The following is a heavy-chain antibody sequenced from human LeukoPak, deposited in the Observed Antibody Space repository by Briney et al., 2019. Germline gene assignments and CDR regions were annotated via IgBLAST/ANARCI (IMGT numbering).Heavy chain of an antibody. CDR2: IYYSGST. CDR1: GGSISSYY. CDR3: ARGATGSGSYYQDY. J-gene: IGHJ4*02. V-gene: IGHV4-59*01. Sequence: SETLSLTCTASGGSISSYYWSWIRQPPGKGLEWIGYIYYSGSTNYNPSLKSRVTISVDTSKNQFSLKLSSVTAADTAVYYCARGATGSGSYYQDYWGQGTLVTVSS. D-gene: IGHD3-10*01.